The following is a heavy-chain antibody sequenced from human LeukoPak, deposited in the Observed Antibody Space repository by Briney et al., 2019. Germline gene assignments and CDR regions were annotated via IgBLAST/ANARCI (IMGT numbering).Heavy chain of an antibody. D-gene: IGHD6-13*01. CDR2: INHSGST. Sequence: SETLSLTCAVYGGSFSGYYWSWIRQPPGKGLEWIGEINHSGSTNYNPSLKSRVTISVDRSKNQFSLKLSSVTAADTAVYYCARYSSSWYAFDYWGQGTLVTVSS. CDR3: ARYSSSWYAFDY. V-gene: IGHV4-34*01. J-gene: IGHJ4*02. CDR1: GGSFSGYY.